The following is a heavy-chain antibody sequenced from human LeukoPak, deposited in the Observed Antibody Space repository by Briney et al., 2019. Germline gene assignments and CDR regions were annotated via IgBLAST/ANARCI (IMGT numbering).Heavy chain of an antibody. CDR2: ISGSGGST. V-gene: IGHV3-23*01. Sequence: PGGSLRLSCAASGFTFSSYGMSWVRQAPGKGLEWVSAISGSGGSTYYADSVKGRFTISRDNSKNTLYLQMNSLRAEDTAVYYCARGGSYLSAFDIWGQGTIVTVTS. CDR3: ARGGSYLSAFDI. J-gene: IGHJ3*02. CDR1: GFTFSSYG. D-gene: IGHD1-26*01.